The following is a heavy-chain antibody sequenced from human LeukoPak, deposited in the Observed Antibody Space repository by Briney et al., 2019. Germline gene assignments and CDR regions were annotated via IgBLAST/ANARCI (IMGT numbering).Heavy chain of an antibody. D-gene: IGHD3-10*02. CDR3: AKDLHYFVAMDV. V-gene: IGHV3-23*01. CDR1: VFTFSGFA. CDR2: IGRDYKT. J-gene: IGHJ6*02. Sequence: GGALRLSCAASVFTFSGFAMTWGRQAPGKGVEGVSGIGRDYKTHYSESVKARFAISRDSSKTTLFLQMNSLRAQATALYYCAKDLHYFVAMDVWGQGTAVTVSS.